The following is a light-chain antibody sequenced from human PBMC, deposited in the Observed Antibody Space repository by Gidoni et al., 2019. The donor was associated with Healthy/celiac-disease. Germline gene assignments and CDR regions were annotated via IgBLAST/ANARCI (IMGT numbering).Light chain of an antibody. Sequence: IQMSQSPSSLSASVGDRVTITCRASQSISSYLNWYQQKPGKAPKLLIYAASSWQSGVPSRFSGSGSGTDFTLTISSLQPEDFATYYCQQSDSTPYTFGQGTKLEIK. J-gene: IGKJ2*01. CDR3: QQSDSTPYT. V-gene: IGKV1-39*01. CDR2: AAS. CDR1: QSISSY.